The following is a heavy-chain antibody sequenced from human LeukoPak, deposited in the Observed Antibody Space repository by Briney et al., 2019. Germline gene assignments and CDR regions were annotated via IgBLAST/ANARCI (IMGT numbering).Heavy chain of an antibody. CDR1: GFTFSSYW. CDR2: INHSGST. J-gene: IGHJ5*02. V-gene: IGHV4-34*01. Sequence: GSLRLSCAASGFTFSSYWMHWVRQPPGKGLEWIGEINHSGSTNYNPSLKSRVTISVDTSKNQFSLKLSSVTAADTAVYYCARGPRNNWFDPWGQGTLVTVSS. CDR3: ARGPRNNWFDP.